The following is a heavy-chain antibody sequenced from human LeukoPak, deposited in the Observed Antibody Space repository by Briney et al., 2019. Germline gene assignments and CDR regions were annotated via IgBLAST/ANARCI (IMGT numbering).Heavy chain of an antibody. J-gene: IGHJ6*02. CDR1: GYTFTSYG. Sequence: GASVKVSCKASGYTFTSYGISWVRQAPGQGLEWMGWISAYNGNTNYAQKLQGRVTMTTDTSTSTAYMELRSLRSDDTDVYYCTRDARGFWTVAAAAYYYYGMDVWGQGTTVTVSS. V-gene: IGHV1-18*01. CDR2: ISAYNGNT. D-gene: IGHD3/OR15-3a*01. CDR3: TRDARGFWTVAAAAYYYYGMDV.